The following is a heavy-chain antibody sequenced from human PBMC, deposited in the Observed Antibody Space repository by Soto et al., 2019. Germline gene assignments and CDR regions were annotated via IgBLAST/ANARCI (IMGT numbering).Heavy chain of an antibody. D-gene: IGHD6-19*01. CDR2: INPNSGGT. CDR1: GYTFTGYY. CDR3: ARGLAVAGIGGGNYYYYYGMDV. V-gene: IGHV1-2*02. Sequence: ASVKVSCKASGYTFTGYYMHWVRQAPGQGLEWMGWINPNSGGTNYAQKFQGRVTMTRDTSISTAYMELSRLRSDDTAVYYCARGLAVAGIGGGNYYYYYGMDVWGQGTTVAVSS. J-gene: IGHJ6*02.